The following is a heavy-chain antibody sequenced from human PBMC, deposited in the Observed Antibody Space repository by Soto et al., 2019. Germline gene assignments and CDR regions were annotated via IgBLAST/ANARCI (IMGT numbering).Heavy chain of an antibody. CDR2: INFFLGKT. V-gene: IGHV3-23*01. Sequence: PGGSLRLSCAASGFNFNGYGISWVRQSPAKGLEWVASINFFLGKTYYADSVKGRSTISKDDAKDTVYLHLNSRRAEDTAVYYCAKDRDSSSFDGMDVWGQGTTVTVSS. CDR3: AKDRDSSSFDGMDV. J-gene: IGHJ6*02. CDR1: GFNFNGYG. D-gene: IGHD6-6*01.